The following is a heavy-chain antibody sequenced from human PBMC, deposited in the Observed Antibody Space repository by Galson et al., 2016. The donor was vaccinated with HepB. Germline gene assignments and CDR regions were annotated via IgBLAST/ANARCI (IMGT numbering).Heavy chain of an antibody. CDR2: ITGGGSS. J-gene: IGHJ4*02. CDR1: GFTFSNYA. Sequence: SLRLSCAASGFTFSNYAMTWVRQAPGKGLEWVSSITGGGSSFYSASVKGRFTISRDNSNNTLYLQMSSLRAEDTAVYYCAKTPGRQQVYHFDYWGQGTLVTVSS. V-gene: IGHV3-23*01. D-gene: IGHD6-13*01. CDR3: AKTPGRQQVYHFDY.